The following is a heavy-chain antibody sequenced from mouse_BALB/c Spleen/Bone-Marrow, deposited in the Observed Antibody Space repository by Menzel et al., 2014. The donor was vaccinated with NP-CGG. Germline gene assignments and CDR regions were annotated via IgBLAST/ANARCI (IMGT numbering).Heavy chain of an antibody. J-gene: IGHJ2*01. CDR1: GFTFSSSG. D-gene: IGHD1-1*01. Sequence: EVQGVESGGGLVQPGGSRKLSCAAPGFTFSSSGMHWVRQAPEKGLEWVAYISSGSSTIYYADTVKGRFTISRDNPKNTLFLQMTSLRSEDTAMYYCASSPYGYFDYWGQGTTLTVSS. CDR2: ISSGSSTI. CDR3: ASSPYGYFDY. V-gene: IGHV5-17*02.